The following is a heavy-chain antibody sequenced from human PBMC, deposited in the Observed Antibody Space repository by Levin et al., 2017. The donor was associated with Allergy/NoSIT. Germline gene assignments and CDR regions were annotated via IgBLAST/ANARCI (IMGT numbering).Heavy chain of an antibody. CDR3: AGVIGSTAYLDY. J-gene: IGHJ4*01. Sequence: ASVKVSCKATGYVFTSYGIHWVRQAPGQRLEWMGWINAGNGNTKYSQKFQGRVTITRDTSASTAYMELNRLTSEDTSVYYCAGVIGSTAYLDYWGPGTLVTVSS. CDR2: INAGNGNT. D-gene: IGHD3-10*01. V-gene: IGHV1-3*01. CDR1: GYVFTSYG.